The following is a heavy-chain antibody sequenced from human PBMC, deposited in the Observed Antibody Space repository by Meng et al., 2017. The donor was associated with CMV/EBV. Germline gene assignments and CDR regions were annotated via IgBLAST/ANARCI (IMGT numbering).Heavy chain of an antibody. J-gene: IGHJ4*02. V-gene: IGHV3-30*02. CDR2: IRYDGSNK. CDR3: AKDKEGGPAAHYWGGLDY. CDR1: GFTFSSYG. D-gene: IGHD2-2*01. Sequence: GESLKISCAASGFTFSSYGMHWVRQAPGKGLEWVAFIRYDGSNKYYADSVKGRFTISRDNSKNTLYLQMNSLRAEDTAVYYCAKDKEGGPAAHYWGGLDYWGQGTLVTVSS.